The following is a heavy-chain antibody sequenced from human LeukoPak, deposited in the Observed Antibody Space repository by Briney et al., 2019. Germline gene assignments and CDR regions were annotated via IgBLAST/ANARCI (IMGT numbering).Heavy chain of an antibody. D-gene: IGHD3-3*01. Sequence: ASVKVSCKASGYTFTSYYMHWVRQAPGQGLEWMGIINPSGGSTSYAQKFQGRVTMTRDTSTSTVYMELSSLRSEDTAVYYCARETNFWSGYPGWSDPWGQGTLVTVSS. J-gene: IGHJ5*02. CDR1: GYTFTSYY. CDR2: INPSGGST. CDR3: ARETNFWSGYPGWSDP. V-gene: IGHV1-46*01.